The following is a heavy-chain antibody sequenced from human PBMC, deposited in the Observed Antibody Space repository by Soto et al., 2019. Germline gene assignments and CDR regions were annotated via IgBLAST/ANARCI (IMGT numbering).Heavy chain of an antibody. J-gene: IGHJ6*02. Sequence: SETLSLTCTVSGGSISSYYWSWIRQPPGKGLEWIGYIYYSGSTNYNPSLKSRVTISVDTSKNQFSLKLSSVTAADTAVYYCARHGYCTNGVCYTTYYYGMDVWGQGTTVTVSS. D-gene: IGHD2-8*01. CDR2: IYYSGST. CDR3: ARHGYCTNGVCYTTYYYGMDV. CDR1: GGSISSYY. V-gene: IGHV4-59*08.